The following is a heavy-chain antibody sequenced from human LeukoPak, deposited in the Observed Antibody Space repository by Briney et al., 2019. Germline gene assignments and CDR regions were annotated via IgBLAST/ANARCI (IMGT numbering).Heavy chain of an antibody. Sequence: GGSLRLSCAASGFTFSSYAMHWVRQAPGKGLEWVSSISASAAMTYYADSVKGRFTISRDNSKNTLYLQMNSLRSEDTAVYYCARGVAEYCSGGSCYGAFDIWGQGTMVTVSS. CDR2: ISASAAMT. V-gene: IGHV3-23*01. D-gene: IGHD2-15*01. J-gene: IGHJ3*02. CDR3: ARGVAEYCSGGSCYGAFDI. CDR1: GFTFSSYA.